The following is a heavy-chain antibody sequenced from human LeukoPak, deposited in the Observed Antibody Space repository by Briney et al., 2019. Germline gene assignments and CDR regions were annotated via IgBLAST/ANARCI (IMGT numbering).Heavy chain of an antibody. CDR2: ISFSGST. CDR3: AHYYDSSGYGRYFDY. J-gene: IGHJ4*02. V-gene: IGHV4-39*01. D-gene: IGHD3-22*01. CDR1: GGSVSSTSSY. Sequence: SETLSLTCTVSGGSVSSTSSYWGWIRQPPGKGLEWIGIISFSGSTYYNPSLRGRVAISVDTSNKQFSLKLSSVTAADTAVYFCAHYYDSSGYGRYFDYWGQGTLGTVSS.